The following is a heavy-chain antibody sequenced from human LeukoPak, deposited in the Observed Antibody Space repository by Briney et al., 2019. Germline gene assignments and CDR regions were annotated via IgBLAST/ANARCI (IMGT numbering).Heavy chain of an antibody. D-gene: IGHD1-14*01. CDR3: AREPMGHITDYGMDV. CDR2: INPNSGGT. V-gene: IGHV1-2*02. CDR1: GYTFTGYY. J-gene: IGHJ6*02. Sequence: ASVKVSCKASGYTFTGYYTHWVRQAPGQGLEWMGWINPNSGGTNYAQKFQGRVTMTRDTSISTAYMELSRLRSDDTAVYYCAREPMGHITDYGMDVWGQGTTVTVSS.